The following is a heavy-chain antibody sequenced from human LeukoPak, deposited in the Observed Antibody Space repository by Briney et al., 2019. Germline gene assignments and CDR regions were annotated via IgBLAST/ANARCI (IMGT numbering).Heavy chain of an antibody. CDR2: ISSSSTYI. V-gene: IGHV3-21*01. J-gene: IGHJ4*02. CDR3: ARHGCPNCYHIDF. D-gene: IGHD2-2*01. CDR1: GFTFSRYS. Sequence: GGSLRLSCAASGFTFSRYSMNWFRQALGKGLEWVPSISSSSTYIFYGDSVKGRFTISRDNAQNSLYLQMNSLRAEDTAVYYCARHGCPNCYHIDFWGQGTLVTVSS.